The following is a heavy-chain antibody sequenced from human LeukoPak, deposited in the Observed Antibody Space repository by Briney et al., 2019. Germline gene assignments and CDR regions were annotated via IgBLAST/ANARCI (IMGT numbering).Heavy chain of an antibody. CDR3: AREGRGNCGGDCHPRAFDI. D-gene: IGHD2-21*02. Sequence: SETLSLTCTVSGGSISSSSYYWGWIRQPPGKGLEWIGSIYYSGSTYYNPSLKSRVTISVDTSKNQFSLKLSSVTAADTAVYYCAREGRGNCGGDCHPRAFDIWGQGTMVTVSS. V-gene: IGHV4-39*07. CDR2: IYYSGST. CDR1: GGSISSSSYY. J-gene: IGHJ3*02.